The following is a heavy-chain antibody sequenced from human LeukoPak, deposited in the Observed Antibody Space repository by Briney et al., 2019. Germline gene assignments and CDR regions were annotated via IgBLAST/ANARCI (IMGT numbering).Heavy chain of an antibody. J-gene: IGHJ4*02. V-gene: IGHV3-7*03. D-gene: IGHD3-22*01. CDR3: ARDHYYDSSGYSRY. CDR1: GFTFSSYW. Sequence: GGSLRLSCAASGFTFSSYWMSWVRQAPGKGLEWVANIKQDGSEKYYVDSVKGRFTISGDNAKNSLYLQMNSLRAEDTAVYYCARDHYYDSSGYSRYWGQGTLVTVSS. CDR2: IKQDGSEK.